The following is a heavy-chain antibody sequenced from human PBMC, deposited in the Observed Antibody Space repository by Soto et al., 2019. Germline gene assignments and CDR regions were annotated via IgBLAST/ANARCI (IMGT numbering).Heavy chain of an antibody. D-gene: IGHD3-22*01. V-gene: IGHV3-23*01. Sequence: EVQLLESGGGLVQPGGSLRLSCAASGFTFSSYAMSWVRQAPGKGLEWVSAISGSGGSTYYADSVKGRFTISRDNSKNTLYLKMNSLRAEDTAVYYCATGDDMIVVGGGFDYWGQGTLVTVSS. CDR2: ISGSGGST. CDR1: GFTFSSYA. J-gene: IGHJ4*02. CDR3: ATGDDMIVVGGGFDY.